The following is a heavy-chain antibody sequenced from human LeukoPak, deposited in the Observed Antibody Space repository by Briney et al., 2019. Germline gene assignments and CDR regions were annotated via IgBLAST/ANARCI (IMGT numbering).Heavy chain of an antibody. CDR1: GLIFSDFG. CDR2: ISYDGISK. Sequence: GGSLRLSCAASGLIFSDFGMHWVRQAPGKGLEWVAVISYDGISKYYADSVKGRFTISRDNSMNTLYLQMNSLRPEDTAIYYCVKDTSRTAAGTTWGSLDYWGQGTLVTVS. D-gene: IGHD6-13*01. CDR3: VKDTSRTAAGTTWGSLDY. V-gene: IGHV3-30*18. J-gene: IGHJ4*02.